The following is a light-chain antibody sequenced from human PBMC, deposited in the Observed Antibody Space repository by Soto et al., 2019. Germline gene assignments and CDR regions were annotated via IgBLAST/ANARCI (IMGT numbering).Light chain of an antibody. CDR3: QQRSNWPPVT. CDR2: DAS. Sequence: EILMTQSPPTLCVSPGDKVTLSCRASQSINRHLAWYRQKPGQAPRLLIYDASNRATGIPARFSGSGSGTDFTLTISSLEPEDFGVYYCQQRSNWPPVTFGGGTKVEIK. V-gene: IGKV3-11*01. J-gene: IGKJ4*01. CDR1: QSINRH.